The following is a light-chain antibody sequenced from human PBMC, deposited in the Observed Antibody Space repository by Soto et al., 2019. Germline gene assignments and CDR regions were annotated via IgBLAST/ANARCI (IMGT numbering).Light chain of an antibody. V-gene: IGLV2-14*01. J-gene: IGLJ1*01. CDR1: SSDVGGYNY. Sequence: QYALTQPASVSGSPGQSITISCTGTSSDVGGYNYVSWYQQHPGKAPKLMIYDVSNRPSGVSNRFSGSKSANTASLTISGLQAEDEADYYCSSYTSSSTRVFGTGTKVTVL. CDR2: DVS. CDR3: SSYTSSSTRV.